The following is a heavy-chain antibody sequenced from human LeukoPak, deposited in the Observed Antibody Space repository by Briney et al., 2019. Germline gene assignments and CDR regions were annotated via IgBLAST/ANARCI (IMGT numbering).Heavy chain of an antibody. CDR1: GFTVSSNY. CDR3: ARADSSGYYGSYYFDY. Sequence: GGSLRLSCAASGFTVSSNYMSWVRQAPGKGLECVSVIYSGGSTYYADSVKGRFTISRDNSKNTLYLQMNSLRAEDTAVYYCARADSSGYYGSYYFDYWGQGTLVTVSS. CDR2: IYSGGST. D-gene: IGHD3-22*01. J-gene: IGHJ4*02. V-gene: IGHV3-66*02.